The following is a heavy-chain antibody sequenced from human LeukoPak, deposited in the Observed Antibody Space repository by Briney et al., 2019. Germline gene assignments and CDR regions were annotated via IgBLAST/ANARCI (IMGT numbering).Heavy chain of an antibody. CDR2: IYYSGST. J-gene: IGHJ3*02. CDR3: ASGYCGGACQLGGVDM. CDR1: GGSISSSSYY. D-gene: IGHD2-21*02. V-gene: IGHV4-39*07. Sequence: PSETLSLTCTVSGGSISSSSYYWGWIRQPPGKGLEWIGSIYYSGSTYYNPSLKSRVTISVVTSKNQFSLKLSSVTAADTAVYYCASGYCGGACQLGGVDMRGQGTMVTVSS.